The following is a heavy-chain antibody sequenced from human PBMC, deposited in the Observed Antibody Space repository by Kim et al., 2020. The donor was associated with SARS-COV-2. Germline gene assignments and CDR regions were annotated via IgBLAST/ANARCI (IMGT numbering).Heavy chain of an antibody. Sequence: ASVKVSCKASGYTFTSYAMNWVRQAPGQGLEWMGWINTNTGNPTYAQGFTGRFVFSLDTSVSTAYLQISSLKAEDTAVYYCARSLPTMVRASRGWFDPWGQGTLVTVSS. J-gene: IGHJ5*02. CDR3: ARSLPTMVRASRGWFDP. CDR2: INTNTGNP. CDR1: GYTFTSYA. V-gene: IGHV7-4-1*02. D-gene: IGHD3-10*01.